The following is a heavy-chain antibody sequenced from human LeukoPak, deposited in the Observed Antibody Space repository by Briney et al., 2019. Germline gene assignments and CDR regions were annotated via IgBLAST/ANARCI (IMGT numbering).Heavy chain of an antibody. Sequence: GGSLRLSCAGSGFTFSCYGMHWVRQAPGKGLEWVAFIRYEKNEKYYADSVKGRFTISRDNSKNTLYLQMNSLRTEDTAIYYCAKGDGDGYNIDFDFWGQGTLVTVSS. CDR3: AKGDGDGYNIDFDF. D-gene: IGHD5-24*01. CDR1: GFTFSCYG. CDR2: IRYEKNEK. J-gene: IGHJ4*02. V-gene: IGHV3-30*02.